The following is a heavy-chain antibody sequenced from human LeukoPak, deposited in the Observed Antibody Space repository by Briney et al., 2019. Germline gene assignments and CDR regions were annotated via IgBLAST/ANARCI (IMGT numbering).Heavy chain of an antibody. J-gene: IGHJ3*02. Sequence: PSETLSLTCTVSGGSISSSSYYWGWLRQPPGKGLEWIGSIYYSGSTYYSPSLKSRVTISVDTSKNQFSLKLTSVTAADTAVYYCARPLSISYGGYFPNAFDIWGQGTMVTVSS. CDR1: GGSISSSSYY. V-gene: IGHV4-39*01. D-gene: IGHD4-23*01. CDR3: ARPLSISYGGYFPNAFDI. CDR2: IYYSGST.